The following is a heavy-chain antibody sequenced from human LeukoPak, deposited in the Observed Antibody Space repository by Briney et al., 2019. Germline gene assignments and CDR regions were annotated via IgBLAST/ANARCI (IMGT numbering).Heavy chain of an antibody. CDR3: AREGPLIAVARTRPKYFQH. CDR2: INPNSGGT. V-gene: IGHV1-2*06. CDR1: GYTFTGYY. D-gene: IGHD6-19*01. J-gene: IGHJ1*01. Sequence: GASVKVSCKASGYTFTGYYMHWVRQAPGQGLEWMGRINPNSGGTNYAQKFQGRVTMTRDTSISTAYMELSRLRSDDTAVYYCAREGPLIAVARTRPKYFQHWGQGTLVTVSS.